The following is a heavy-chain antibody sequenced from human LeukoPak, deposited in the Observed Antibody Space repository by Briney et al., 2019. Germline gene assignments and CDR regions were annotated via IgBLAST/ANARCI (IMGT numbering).Heavy chain of an antibody. CDR3: ARDPVQYSYGHYFDY. V-gene: IGHV3-7*03. Sequence: PGGSLRLSCAASGFTFSSYEMNWVRQAPGKGLEWVANIKQDGSEKYYVDSMKGRFTISGDNAKNSLYLQMNSLRAEDTAVYYCARDPVQYSYGHYFDYWGQGTLVTVSS. CDR2: IKQDGSEK. CDR1: GFTFSSYE. J-gene: IGHJ4*02. D-gene: IGHD5-18*01.